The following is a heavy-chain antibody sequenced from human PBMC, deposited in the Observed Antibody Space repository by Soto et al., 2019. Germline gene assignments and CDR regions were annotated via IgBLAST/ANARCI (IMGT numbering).Heavy chain of an antibody. V-gene: IGHV2-5*02. D-gene: IGHD5-12*01. CDR1: GFSLSTSGVG. Sequence: QITLKESGPTLVKPTQTLTLTCTFSGFSLSTSGVGVGWIRQPPGKALEWLALIYWDDDKRYSPSLKSRLTITKDTSKNQAVLTMTNMAPVATATYYCARPSEVATKIDYWGQGTPVTVSS. J-gene: IGHJ4*02. CDR2: IYWDDDK. CDR3: ARPSEVATKIDY.